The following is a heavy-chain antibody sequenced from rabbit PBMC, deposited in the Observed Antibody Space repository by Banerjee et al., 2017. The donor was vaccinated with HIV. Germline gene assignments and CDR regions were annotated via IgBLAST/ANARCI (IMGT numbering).Heavy chain of an antibody. CDR3: ARGADYVYWGLNL. V-gene: IGHV1S45*01. J-gene: IGHJ4*01. Sequence: QEQLEESGGDLVKPEGSLTLTCTASGFSFSSSYYMCWVRQAPGKGLEWIACIYTGDGSTYYASWAKGRFTISKPSSTTVTLQMTSLTAADTATYFCARGADYVYWGLNLWGQGTLVTVS. D-gene: IGHD6-1*01. CDR2: IYTGDGST. CDR1: GFSFSSSYY.